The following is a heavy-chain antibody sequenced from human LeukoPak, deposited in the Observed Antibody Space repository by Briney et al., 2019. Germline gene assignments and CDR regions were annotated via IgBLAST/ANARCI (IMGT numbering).Heavy chain of an antibody. J-gene: IGHJ5*02. D-gene: IGHD3-3*01. V-gene: IGHV1-24*01. CDR2: FDPEDGET. CDR1: GYTLTELS. CDR3: ATDVKRVTIFGVVTSGWFDP. Sequence: ASVKVSCKVSGYTLTELSMHWVRQAPGKGLEWMGGFDPEDGETIYAQKFQGRVTMTEDTSTDTAYMELSSLRSEDAAVYYCATDVKRVTIFGVVTSGWFDPWGQGTLVTVSS.